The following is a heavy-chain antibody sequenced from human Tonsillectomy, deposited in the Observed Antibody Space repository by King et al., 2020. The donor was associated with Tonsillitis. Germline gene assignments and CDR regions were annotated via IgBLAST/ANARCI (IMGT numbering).Heavy chain of an antibody. CDR3: ARASEVRFDSSGYYRRIVAFDI. J-gene: IGHJ3*02. D-gene: IGHD3-22*01. CDR2: IYYSGST. V-gene: IGHV4-59*01. CDR1: GGSISSYY. Sequence: VQLQESGPGLVKPSETLSLTCTVSGGSISSYYWSWIRQPPGKGLEWIGYIYYSGSTNYNPPLKSRVTISVDTSKNQFSLKLSSVTAADTAVYYCARASEVRFDSSGYYRRIVAFDIRGQGAMVTVSS.